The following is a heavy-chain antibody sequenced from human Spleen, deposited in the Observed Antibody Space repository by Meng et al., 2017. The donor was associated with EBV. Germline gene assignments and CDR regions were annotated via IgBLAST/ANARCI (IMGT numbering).Heavy chain of an antibody. Sequence: GPRGGAGGDPAKAWGSLGRSCAASGFSFSDYSMNWVRQAQGKGLEWVSSISSSGNYIYYADSLKGRFTISRDNAKNSLYLQMNSLRAEDTAVYYCASGGPGPYPFLNYWGQGTLVTVSS. CDR2: ISSSGNYI. CDR1: GFSFSDYS. J-gene: IGHJ4*02. CDR3: ASGGPGPYPFLNY. D-gene: IGHD3-10*01. V-gene: IGHV3-21*01.